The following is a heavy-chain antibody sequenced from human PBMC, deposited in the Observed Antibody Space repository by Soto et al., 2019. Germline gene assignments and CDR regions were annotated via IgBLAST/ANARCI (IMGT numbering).Heavy chain of an antibody. J-gene: IGHJ4*02. CDR1: GGSVNSGGYY. CDR3: AIGDHGPSRFYFDS. V-gene: IGHV4-61*03. CDR2: IFYNAGT. Sequence: PSETLSLPCTVSGGSVNSGGYYWRWIRQTPGKGLEWIVFIFYNAGTTYNPSLVSRFTISPDTSKTLFSLNLNFVSAADTAVYYFAIGDHGPSRFYFDSCGQGTLVTVSS. D-gene: IGHD6-13*01.